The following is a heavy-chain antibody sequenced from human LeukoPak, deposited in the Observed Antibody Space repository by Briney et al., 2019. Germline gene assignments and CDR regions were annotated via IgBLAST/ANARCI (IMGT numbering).Heavy chain of an antibody. CDR2: IYSGGST. CDR3: AGGHSSGYYPIDY. Sequence: QPVGSLRLSCAASGLTVSSNYMSWVRQAPGKGLEWVSIIYSGGSTFYADSVKGRFTISRDNAKNSLYLQMNSLRAEDTAVYYCAGGHSSGYYPIDYWGQGTLVTVSS. CDR1: GLTVSSNY. J-gene: IGHJ4*02. D-gene: IGHD3-22*01. V-gene: IGHV3-53*01.